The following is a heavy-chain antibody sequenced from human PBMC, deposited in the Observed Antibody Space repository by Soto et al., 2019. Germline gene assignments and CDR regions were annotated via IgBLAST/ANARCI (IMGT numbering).Heavy chain of an antibody. J-gene: IGHJ3*02. V-gene: IGHV3-30*18. CDR1: RISLNYDR. CDR2: ISFDGNNE. CDR3: VKGDLDFVVVTTNTHI. Sequence: PGCRLRHTCQASRISLNYDRVYRLRHVTGKGLDWVAGISFDGNNEYYAQSGMGRFTSSRDNSKNTLFLHMDSRRGEDTAVYHCVKGDLDFVVVTTNTHI. D-gene: IGHD2-2*03.